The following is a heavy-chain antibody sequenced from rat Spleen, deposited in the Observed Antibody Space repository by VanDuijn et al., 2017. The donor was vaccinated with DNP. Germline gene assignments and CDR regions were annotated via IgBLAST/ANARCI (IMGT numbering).Heavy chain of an antibody. CDR1: GFNFNGFW. CDR3: VRANSGDPFDY. Sequence: EVKLVESGGGLVQPGRSLKLSCAASGFNFNGFWMGWVRQAPGQGLEWIGEINMDGNTINYTPSLKDKFTISRDNGQNTLYLQMSKLRSEDTAIYYCVRANSGDPFDYWGQGVMVTVSS. CDR2: INMDGNTI. J-gene: IGHJ2*01. V-gene: IGHV4-2*01. D-gene: IGHD1-1*01.